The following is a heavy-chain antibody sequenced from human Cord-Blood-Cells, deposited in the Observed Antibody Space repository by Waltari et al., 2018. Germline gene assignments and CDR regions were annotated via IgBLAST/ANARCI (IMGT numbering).Heavy chain of an antibody. D-gene: IGHD6-6*01. J-gene: IGHJ4*02. CDR2: IYYSGST. V-gene: IGHV4-59*01. CDR3: ASMSIAARWDY. Sequence: QVQLQESGPGLVKPSETLSLTCTVSGGSISSYYWSWIRQPPGKGLEWIGYIYYSGSTNYNPSLKSRVTISVDTSKNQFSLKLSSVTAADTAVYYCASMSIAARWDYWGQGTLVTVSS. CDR1: GGSISSYY.